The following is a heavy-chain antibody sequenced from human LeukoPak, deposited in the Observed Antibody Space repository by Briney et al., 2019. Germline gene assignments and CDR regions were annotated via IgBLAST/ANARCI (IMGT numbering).Heavy chain of an antibody. CDR1: GFTFSSYA. CDR2: ISGSGGST. D-gene: IGHD2-2*01. CDR3: AKGPNCSSTSCYVGYYYYGMDV. Sequence: GGSLRLSCAASGFTFSSYAMSWVRQAPGKGLEWVSAISGSGGSTYYADSVKGRFTISRDNSKNTLYLQMNSLRAEDTAVYYCAKGPNCSSTSCYVGYYYYGMDVWGQGTTVTVSS. J-gene: IGHJ6*02. V-gene: IGHV3-23*01.